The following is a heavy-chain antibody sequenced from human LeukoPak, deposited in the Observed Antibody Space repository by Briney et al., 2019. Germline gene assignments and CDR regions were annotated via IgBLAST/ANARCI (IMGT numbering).Heavy chain of an antibody. D-gene: IGHD3-22*01. CDR2: IVVGSGNT. CDR3: AARAYYDSSGYYRL. V-gene: IGHV1-58*02. CDR1: GFTFTSSA. Sequence: GASVKVSCKASGFTFTSSAMQWVRQARGQRLEWIGWIVVGSGNTNYAQKFQERVTITRDMSTSTAYMELSSLRSEDTAVYYCAARAYYDSSGYYRLWGQGTLVTVSS. J-gene: IGHJ4*02.